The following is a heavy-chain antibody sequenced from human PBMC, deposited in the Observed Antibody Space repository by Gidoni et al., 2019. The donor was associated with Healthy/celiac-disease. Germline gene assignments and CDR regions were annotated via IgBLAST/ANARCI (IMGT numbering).Heavy chain of an antibody. CDR1: GGSISSSSYY. V-gene: IGHV4-39*07. Sequence: QLQLQESGPGLVKPSETLSLTCPVSGGSISSSSYYWGWIRQPPGKGLEWIGSIYYSGSTYYNPSLKSRVTISVDTSKNQFSLKLSSVTAADTAVYYCARDLGGIAAPFDPWGQGTLVTVSS. CDR2: IYYSGST. J-gene: IGHJ5*02. D-gene: IGHD6-13*01. CDR3: ARDLGGIAAPFDP.